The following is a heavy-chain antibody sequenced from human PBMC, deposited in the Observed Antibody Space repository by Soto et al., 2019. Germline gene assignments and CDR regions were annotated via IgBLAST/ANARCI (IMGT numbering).Heavy chain of an antibody. CDR3: VPRKGDPFT. J-gene: IGHJ4*02. D-gene: IGHD3-16*01. V-gene: IGHV3-53*01. CDR1: GFTFNSYS. CDR2: IYSGGST. Sequence: GGSLRLSCAASGFTFNSYSMNWVRQAPGKGLEWVSVIYSGGSTYYADSVKGRFTISRDNSKNTLYLQMNSLRAEDTAVYYCVPRKGDPFTWGPGTLVTVSS.